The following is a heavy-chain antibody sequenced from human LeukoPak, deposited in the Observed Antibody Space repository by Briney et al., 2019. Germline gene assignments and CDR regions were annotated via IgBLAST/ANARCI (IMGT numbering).Heavy chain of an antibody. CDR3: AKEGYYDILTGYYDH. CDR1: GFTFSSYV. V-gene: IGHV3-23*01. J-gene: IGHJ4*02. Sequence: PGGSLRLSCAASGFTFSSYVMSWVRQAPGKGLEWVSTISGSGGSTYYADSVKGRFTISRDSSKNTLYLQMNRLRAEDTAVYYCAKEGYYDILTGYYDHWGQGTLVTVSS. D-gene: IGHD3-9*01. CDR2: ISGSGGST.